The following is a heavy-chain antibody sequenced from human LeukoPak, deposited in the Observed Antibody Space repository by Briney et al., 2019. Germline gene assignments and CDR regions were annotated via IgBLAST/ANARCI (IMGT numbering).Heavy chain of an antibody. D-gene: IGHD3-10*01. J-gene: IGHJ5*02. Sequence: PGGSLRLSCAASGFTSSSYWMHCVRQVPGKGLVWVSRISGDGTARNYADSVKGRFTISRDDAKNTVDLQMNSLRGEGTAVYYCVRGRGSYGWFDPWGQGTLVTVSS. V-gene: IGHV3-74*01. CDR3: VRGRGSYGWFDP. CDR2: ISGDGTAR. CDR1: GFTSSSYW.